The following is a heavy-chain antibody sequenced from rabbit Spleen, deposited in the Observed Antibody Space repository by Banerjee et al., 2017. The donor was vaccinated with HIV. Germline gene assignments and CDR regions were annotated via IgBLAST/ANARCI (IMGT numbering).Heavy chain of an antibody. D-gene: IGHD7-1*01. CDR1: GFSFSDSYW. V-gene: IGHV1S40*01. Sequence: QSLEESGGDLVKPGASLTLTCTASGFSFSDSYWICWVRQAPGKGLEWIACICTGNSGNIYYATWAKGRFTISKTSSTTVTLQMTTLTAADTATYFCARYPGGSAYDRWGPGTLVTVS. J-gene: IGHJ2*01. CDR2: ICTGNSGNI. CDR3: ARYPGGSAYDR.